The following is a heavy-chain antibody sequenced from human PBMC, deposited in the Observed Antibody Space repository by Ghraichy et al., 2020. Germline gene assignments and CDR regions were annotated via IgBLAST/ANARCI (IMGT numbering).Heavy chain of an antibody. Sequence: GGSLRLSCAASGFTFSSYAMSWVRQAPGKGLEWVSAISGSGGSTYYADSVKGRFTISRDNSKNTLYLQMNSLRAKDTAVYYCAKGTRRVAVAGGGFDYWGQGTLVTVSS. CDR1: GFTFSSYA. D-gene: IGHD6-19*01. CDR3: AKGTRRVAVAGGGFDY. V-gene: IGHV3-23*01. CDR2: ISGSGGST. J-gene: IGHJ4*02.